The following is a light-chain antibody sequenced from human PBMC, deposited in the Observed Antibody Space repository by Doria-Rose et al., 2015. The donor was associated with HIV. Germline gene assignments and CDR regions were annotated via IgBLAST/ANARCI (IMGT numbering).Light chain of an antibody. CDR3: QQTDSSPTFT. CDR2: AAS. Sequence: DIQMTQSPSSLSASIGDRVTITCRASQTVSTYLNWFQQEPGKAPKLLIYAASRLQSGVPSRFSGSGSGTDFNLTISGLQPGDFATYYCQQTDSSPTFTFGQGTKVEMK. CDR1: QTVSTY. V-gene: IGKV1-39*01. J-gene: IGKJ1*01.